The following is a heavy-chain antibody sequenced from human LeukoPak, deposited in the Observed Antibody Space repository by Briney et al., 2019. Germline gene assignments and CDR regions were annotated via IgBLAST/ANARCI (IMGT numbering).Heavy chain of an antibody. CDR3: ARGGNSYGYGLDY. J-gene: IGHJ4*02. V-gene: IGHV3-23*01. CDR2: ISGSGGST. Sequence: GGSLRLSCAASGFTFSSYAMSWVRQAPGKGLEWVSAISGSGGSTYYADSVKGRFTISRDNAKNSLYLQMNSLRAEDTAVYYCARGGNSYGYGLDYWGQGTLVTVSS. CDR1: GFTFSSYA. D-gene: IGHD5-18*01.